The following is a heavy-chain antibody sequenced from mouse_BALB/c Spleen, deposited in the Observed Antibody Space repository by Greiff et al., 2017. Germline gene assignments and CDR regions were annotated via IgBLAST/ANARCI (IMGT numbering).Heavy chain of an antibody. CDR1: GFNIKDTY. CDR3: ARSLLLPAVDY. V-gene: IGHV14-3*02. J-gene: IGHJ4*01. CDR2: IDPANGNT. Sequence: VQLQQSGAELVKPGASVKLSCTASGFNIKDTYMYWVKQRPEQGLEWIGRIDPANGNTKYDPKFQGKATITADTSSNTAYLQLSSLTSEDTAVYYCARSLLLPAVDYRGQGASVTGST. D-gene: IGHD1-1*01.